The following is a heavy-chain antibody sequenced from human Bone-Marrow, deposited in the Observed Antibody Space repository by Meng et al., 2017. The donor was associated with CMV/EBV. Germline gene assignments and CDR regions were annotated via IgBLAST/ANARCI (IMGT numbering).Heavy chain of an antibody. D-gene: IGHD6-13*01. CDR3: ARAAAAAGTIYYYGMDF. CDR2: ISAYNGNT. Sequence: ASVKVSCKPSGHSFSDYYLHWVRQAPGLGLEWMGWISAYNGNTNYAQKLQGRVTMTTDTSTSTAYMELRSLRSDDTAVYYCARAAAAAGTIYYYGMDFWGQGTTVTVSS. J-gene: IGHJ6*01. V-gene: IGHV1-18*04. CDR1: GHSFSDYY.